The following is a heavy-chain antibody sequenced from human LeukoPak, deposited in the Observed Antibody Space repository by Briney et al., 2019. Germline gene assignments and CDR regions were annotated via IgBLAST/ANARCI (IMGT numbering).Heavy chain of an antibody. CDR3: ARRGGYCSSTSCYPFDY. D-gene: IGHD2-2*01. CDR2: IYPGDSDT. V-gene: IGHV5-51*01. Sequence: GESLKISCKGSGYRFTSYWIGWVRQMPGKGLEWMGIIYPGDSDTRYSPSFQGQVTISADKSISTAYLQWSSLKASDTAMYYCARRGGYCSSTSCYPFDYWGQGTLVTVSS. CDR1: GYRFTSYW. J-gene: IGHJ4*02.